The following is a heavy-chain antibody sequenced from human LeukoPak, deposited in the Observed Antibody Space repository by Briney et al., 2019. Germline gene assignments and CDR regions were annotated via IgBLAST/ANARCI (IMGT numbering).Heavy chain of an antibody. V-gene: IGHV4-4*07. D-gene: IGHD2-2*01. J-gene: IGHJ4*02. CDR1: GGSISSYY. CDR3: ARGCSSTSCPEVHLYYFDY. Sequence: SETLSLTCTVSGGSISSYYWSWIRQPAGKGLEWIGRIYTSGSTNYNLSLKSRVTMSVDTSKNQFSLKLSSVTAADTAVYYCARGCSSTSCPEVHLYYFDYWGQGTLVTVSS. CDR2: IYTSGST.